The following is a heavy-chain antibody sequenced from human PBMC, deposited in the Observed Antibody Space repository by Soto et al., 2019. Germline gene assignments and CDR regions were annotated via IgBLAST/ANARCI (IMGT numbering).Heavy chain of an antibody. Sequence: SQTLSLTCAISGDSVSSNSAAWKWIRQSPSRGLEWLGRTYYRSRWYNDYAVSVKSRITVNPDTSKNQFSLHLNSVTPEDTAVYYCAGPTSLQWYYMDVWDKGTTVTVSS. CDR1: GDSVSSNSAA. CDR2: TYYRSRWYN. J-gene: IGHJ6*03. CDR3: AGPTSLQWYYMDV. D-gene: IGHD1-26*01. V-gene: IGHV6-1*01.